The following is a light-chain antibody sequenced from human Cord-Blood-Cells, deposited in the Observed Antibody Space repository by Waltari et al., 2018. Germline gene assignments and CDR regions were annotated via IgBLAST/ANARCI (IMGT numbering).Light chain of an antibody. CDR1: QSISSW. J-gene: IGKJ1*01. CDR3: QQYNSYTWT. CDR2: DAS. Sequence: DIQLTQSPPTLSASVGDRVTLTCRASQSISSWLTWYQQKPGKAPKLLIYDASSLESGVPSRFSGSGSGTEFTLTISSLQPDDFATYYCQQYNSYTWTFGQGTKVEIK. V-gene: IGKV1-5*01.